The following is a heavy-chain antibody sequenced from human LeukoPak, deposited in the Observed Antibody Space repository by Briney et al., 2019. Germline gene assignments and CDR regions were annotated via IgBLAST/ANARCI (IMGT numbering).Heavy chain of an antibody. D-gene: IGHD3-16*01. J-gene: IGHJ4*02. Sequence: TGGSLRLSCVASGFTFSHYTMAWVRQAPGKGLGWVSAISGSGGCTYYADSVKGRFTISRDNSKNTLYLQMNSLRAEDTAVYYCAKGVAYTRGITTYDYWGQGTLVTVSS. CDR3: AKGVAYTRGITTYDY. CDR1: GFTFSHYT. CDR2: ISGSGGCT. V-gene: IGHV3-23*01.